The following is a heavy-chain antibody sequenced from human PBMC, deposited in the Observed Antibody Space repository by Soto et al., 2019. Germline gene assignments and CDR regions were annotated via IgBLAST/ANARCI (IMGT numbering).Heavy chain of an antibody. CDR1: GGSISCFY. J-gene: IGHJ4*02. CDR3: ARGRGDTAMAWYY. CDR2: IYYSGST. D-gene: IGHD5-18*01. V-gene: IGHV4-59*01. Sequence: SETLFLTRTVSGGSISCFYWGWIRQSPGKGLEWIGYIYYSGSTKYNPSLKSRVTISVDTSKNQFSLKLSSVTAADTAVYYCARGRGDTAMAWYYWGQGTLVTVS.